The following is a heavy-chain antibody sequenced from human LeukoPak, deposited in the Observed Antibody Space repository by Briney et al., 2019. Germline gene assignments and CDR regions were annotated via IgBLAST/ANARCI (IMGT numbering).Heavy chain of an antibody. Sequence: PSENLSLTCTVSDGSISSSSYYWGWIRQPPGKGLEWIGSIYYSGSTYYNPSLKSRVTISVDTSKNQFSLKLSSVTAADTAVYYCARGTDYYDSSGYYQFFDYWGQGTLVTVSS. CDR3: ARGTDYYDSSGYYQFFDY. CDR2: IYYSGST. V-gene: IGHV4-39*07. J-gene: IGHJ4*02. D-gene: IGHD3-22*01. CDR1: DGSISSSSYY.